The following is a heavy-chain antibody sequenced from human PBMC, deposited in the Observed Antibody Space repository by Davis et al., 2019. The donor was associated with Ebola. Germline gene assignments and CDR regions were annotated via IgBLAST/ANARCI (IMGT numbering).Heavy chain of an antibody. CDR1: GFTFSSDG. Sequence: GESLKISCAASGFTFSSDGMHWVRQAPGKGLEWVAVIWYDGNRKYYADSVKGRFTISRDNSKNTLYLQMDSLRAEDTAVYYCAREWGENWGQGTLVTVSS. V-gene: IGHV3-33*01. D-gene: IGHD1-26*01. CDR3: AREWGEN. J-gene: IGHJ4*02. CDR2: IWYDGNRK.